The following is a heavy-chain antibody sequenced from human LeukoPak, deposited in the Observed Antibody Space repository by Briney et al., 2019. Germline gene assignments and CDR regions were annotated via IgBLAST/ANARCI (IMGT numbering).Heavy chain of an antibody. D-gene: IGHD3-9*01. J-gene: IGHJ4*02. V-gene: IGHV3-7*03. CDR3: AKWGDYDVLTGYYDSDY. Sequence: GGSLRLSCAASGFTFSSYWMSWVRQAPGKGLEWVANIKQDGSEKYYVDSVKGRFTISRDNAKNSLYLQMNSLRVEDTAVYYCAKWGDYDVLTGYYDSDYWGQGTLVTVSS. CDR2: IKQDGSEK. CDR1: GFTFSSYW.